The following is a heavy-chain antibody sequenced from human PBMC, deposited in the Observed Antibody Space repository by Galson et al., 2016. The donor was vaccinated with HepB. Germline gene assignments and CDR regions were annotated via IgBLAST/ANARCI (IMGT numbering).Heavy chain of an antibody. V-gene: IGHV3-15*01. CDR1: GFTFIKAW. J-gene: IGHJ4*02. CDR2: IRSETDDGTT. CDR3: SMFYYGSSGVVRFDY. Sequence: SLRLSCAASGFTFIKAWMSWVRQAPGKGLEWVGRIRSETDDGTTEYAAPVKGRFTISRDDSKNTLYLQMDSLKTEDTAVYYCSMFYYGSSGVVRFDYWGQGALVTVSS. D-gene: IGHD3-22*01.